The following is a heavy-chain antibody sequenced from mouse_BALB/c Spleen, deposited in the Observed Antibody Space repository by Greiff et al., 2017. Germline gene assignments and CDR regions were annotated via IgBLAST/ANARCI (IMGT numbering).Heavy chain of an antibody. CDR1: GFTFSSYT. D-gene: IGHD2-1*01. CDR3: ARSGNYPYWYFDD. V-gene: IGHV5-9*03. CDR2: ISSGGGNT. J-gene: IGHJ1*01. Sequence: EVQGVESGGGLVKPGGSLKLSCAASGFTFSSYTMSWVRQTPGERLEWVATISSGGGNTYYPDSVKGRFTISRDNAKNNLYLQMSSLRSEDTALYYCARSGNYPYWYFDDWGAGTTVTVSA.